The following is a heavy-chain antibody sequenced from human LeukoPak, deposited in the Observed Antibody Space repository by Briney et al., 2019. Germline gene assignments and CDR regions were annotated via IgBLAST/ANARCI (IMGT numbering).Heavy chain of an antibody. D-gene: IGHD6-13*01. J-gene: IGHJ4*02. V-gene: IGHV4-39*01. CDR1: GGSISSSSYY. Sequence: KPSETLSLTCTVSGGSISSSSYYWGWIRQPPGKGLEWIGSIYYSGSTYYNPSLKSRVTISVDTSKNQFSLKLSSVTAADMAVYYCARTKYSSRPFDYWGQGTLVTVSS. CDR2: IYYSGST. CDR3: ARTKYSSRPFDY.